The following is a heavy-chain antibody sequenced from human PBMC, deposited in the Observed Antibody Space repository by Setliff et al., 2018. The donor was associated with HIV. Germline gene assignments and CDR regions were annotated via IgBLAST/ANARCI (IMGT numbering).Heavy chain of an antibody. CDR2: IYYSGGS. J-gene: IGHJ3*02. CDR1: GVSINSHY. D-gene: IGHD3-22*01. V-gene: IGHV4-59*11. CDR3: ARDTPSYCYDSSGFDAFDI. Sequence: SETLSLTCTVSGVSINSHYWSWIRQPPGKGLEGIGSIYYSGGSNYHPSLKSRVTIPVDTSENQFFLKLSSVTAADTAVYYCARDTPSYCYDSSGFDAFDIWGQGTMVTVSS.